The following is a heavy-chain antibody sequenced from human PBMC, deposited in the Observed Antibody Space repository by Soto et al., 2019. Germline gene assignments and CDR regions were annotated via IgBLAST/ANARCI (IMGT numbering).Heavy chain of an antibody. CDR1: GYSFTSYW. V-gene: IGHV5-10-1*01. D-gene: IGHD1-1*01. CDR3: ARIHGTYRGDALDI. CDR2: IDPSDSYT. J-gene: IGHJ3*02. Sequence: PGESLKISCQGSGYSFTSYWIGWVRQMPGKGLEWMGRIDPSDSYTNYSPSFQGHVTISADKSISTAYLQWSSLKASDTAMYYCARIHGTYRGDALDIWGQGTMVTVSS.